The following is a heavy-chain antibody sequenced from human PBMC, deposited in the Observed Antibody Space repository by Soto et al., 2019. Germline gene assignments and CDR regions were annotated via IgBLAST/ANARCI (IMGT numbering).Heavy chain of an antibody. J-gene: IGHJ4*02. V-gene: IGHV3-30-3*01. Sequence: LRLSCAASGFTFSSYAMHWVRQAPGKGLEWVAVISYDGSNKYYADSVKGRFTISRDNSKNTLYLQMNSLRAEDTAVYYCARGDYGMNFDYWGQGTLVTVSS. CDR3: ARGDYGMNFDY. CDR1: GFTFSSYA. D-gene: IGHD4-17*01. CDR2: ISYDGSNK.